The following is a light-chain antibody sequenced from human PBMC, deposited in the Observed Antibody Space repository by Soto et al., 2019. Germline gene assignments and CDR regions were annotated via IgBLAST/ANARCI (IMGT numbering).Light chain of an antibody. V-gene: IGKV3-15*01. CDR3: QKYNSAPRT. CDR1: QSVSSD. J-gene: IGKJ1*01. CDR2: GAS. Sequence: EIVMTQSPATLSVSPGERATLSFRASQSVSSDLAWYQQTPGQAPRLLIYGASTRATGIPVRFSGSGSGTEFTLTISSLQPEDVATYYCQKYNSAPRTFGQGTKVDIK.